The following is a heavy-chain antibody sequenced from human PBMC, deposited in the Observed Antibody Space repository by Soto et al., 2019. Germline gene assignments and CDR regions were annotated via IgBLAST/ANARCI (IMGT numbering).Heavy chain of an antibody. CDR1: GGSISSGGYY. Sequence: SETLSLTCSVSGGSISSGGYYWSWIRQHPGKGLEWIGYIYYSGSTYYNPSLKSRVTISVDTSKNQFSLKLSSVTAADTAVYYCARDKSDSKGPGSGRWFDPWGQGTLVTVSS. D-gene: IGHD3-22*01. J-gene: IGHJ5*02. CDR3: ARDKSDSKGPGSGRWFDP. V-gene: IGHV4-31*03. CDR2: IYYSGST.